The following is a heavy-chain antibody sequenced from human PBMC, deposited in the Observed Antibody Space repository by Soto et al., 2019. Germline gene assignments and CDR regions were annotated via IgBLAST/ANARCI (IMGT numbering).Heavy chain of an antibody. D-gene: IGHD2-15*01. V-gene: IGHV4-34*01. J-gene: IGHJ5*02. CDR2: INHSGST. CDR1: GGSFSGYY. CDR3: ASGVVVVAATQGRGWFDP. Sequence: PSETLSLTCAVYGGSFSGYYWSWIRQPPGKGLEWIGEINHSGSTNYNPSLKSRVTISVDTSKNQFSLKLSSVTAADTAVYYCASGVVVVAATQGRGWFDPWGQGTLVTVS.